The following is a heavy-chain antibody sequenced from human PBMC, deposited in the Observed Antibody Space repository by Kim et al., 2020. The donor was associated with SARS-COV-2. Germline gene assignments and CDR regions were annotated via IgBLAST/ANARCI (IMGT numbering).Heavy chain of an antibody. CDR2: GT. J-gene: IGHJ1*01. CDR3: MRGTDGYFQH. V-gene: IGHV1-2*02. Sequence: GTNYARKVQGRGTMTRDTSMRTAYMELSRLRSDDTAVYYCMRGTDGYFQHWGQGTLVTVSS.